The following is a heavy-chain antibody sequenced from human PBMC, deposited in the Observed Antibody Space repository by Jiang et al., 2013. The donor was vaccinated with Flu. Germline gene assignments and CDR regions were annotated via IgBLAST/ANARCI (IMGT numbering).Heavy chain of an antibody. V-gene: IGHV3-21*01. Sequence: GESLRLSCSASRFAFSTYNMIWVRQAPGKGLEWVSYIGTSGTFIQYADSVKGRFTISRDNAKNSLYLEMSSLRVEDTAVYFCARDLSVTTRAFDMWGRGTMVTVSS. D-gene: IGHD4-17*01. J-gene: IGHJ3*02. CDR3: ARDLSVTTRAFDM. CDR1: RFAFSTYN. CDR2: IGTSGTFI.